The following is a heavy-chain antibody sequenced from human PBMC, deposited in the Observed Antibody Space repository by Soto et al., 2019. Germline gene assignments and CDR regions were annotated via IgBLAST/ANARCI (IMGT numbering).Heavy chain of an antibody. J-gene: IGHJ6*02. CDR2: MSYDGSHE. Sequence: VGSLRLSCVASGFTFSSYGMHWVRQAPGKGLEWVAVMSYDGSHEYYADSVKGRFTISRDNSKTILYLQMNSLRLEDTAVYYCAKGSVLRVVEAPLAILGGVDVWGQGAMVTVSS. CDR1: GFTFSSYG. V-gene: IGHV3-33*06. CDR3: AKGSVLRVVEAPLAILGGVDV. D-gene: IGHD2-8*01.